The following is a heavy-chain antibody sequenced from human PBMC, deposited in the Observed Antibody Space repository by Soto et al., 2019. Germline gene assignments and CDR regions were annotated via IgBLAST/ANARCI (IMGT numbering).Heavy chain of an antibody. CDR2: VHQDEGEK. CDR1: GFTFSYYW. CDR3: AREGSSWYIDN. V-gene: IGHV3-7*01. D-gene: IGHD6-13*01. Sequence: GGSLRLSCAASGFTFSYYWMSWVRQAPGKGLEWVANVHQDEGEKLYVDSVRGRFTVSRDNAKNSLYLQMNSLRVEDTAVYYCAREGSSWYIDNWGQGTLVTVSS. J-gene: IGHJ4*02.